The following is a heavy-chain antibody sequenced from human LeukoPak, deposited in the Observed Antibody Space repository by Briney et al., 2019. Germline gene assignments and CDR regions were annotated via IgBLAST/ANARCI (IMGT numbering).Heavy chain of an antibody. CDR1: GGSISSSIYY. CDR3: AADYSGNYHVEFDF. D-gene: IGHD1-26*01. Sequence: SETLSLTCTVSGGSISSSIYYWGWIRQPPGKGLEWIGSISYTGSTYYNPSLKSRVTISVDTSKNQFSLKLSSVTAADTAVYYCAADYSGNYHVEFDFWGQGTLVTVSS. V-gene: IGHV4-39*07. J-gene: IGHJ4*02. CDR2: ISYTGST.